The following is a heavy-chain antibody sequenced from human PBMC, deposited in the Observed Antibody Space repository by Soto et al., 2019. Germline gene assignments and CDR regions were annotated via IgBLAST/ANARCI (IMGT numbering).Heavy chain of an antibody. Sequence: EVQLVESGGGLVQPGGSLRLSCAVSGFTFSDYYMDWVRQAPGKGLEWIGRSRNKAAGYTTQYVASVEGRFTVSRDDSKNSFYLQMNSLKTDDTAVYYCARGRNSFDYWGQGILVTVSS. CDR2: SRNKAAGYTT. J-gene: IGHJ4*02. CDR3: ARGRNSFDY. V-gene: IGHV3-72*01. CDR1: GFTFSDYY.